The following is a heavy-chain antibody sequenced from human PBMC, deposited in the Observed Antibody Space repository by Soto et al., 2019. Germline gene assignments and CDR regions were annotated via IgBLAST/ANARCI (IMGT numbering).Heavy chain of an antibody. CDR2: ITSDSSTI. V-gene: IGHV3-48*02. CDR1: GFTFSSYS. Sequence: EVQLVESGGGLVQPGGCLRLSCAAAGFTFSSYSINWVRQAAGKGLEWVSYITSDSSTISYADSVKGRFTVSRDNAKNSLYRQMTSLRDEDTAVYYCARVGRGVYGMDVWGQGTAVTVSS. J-gene: IGHJ6*02. CDR3: ARVGRGVYGMDV. D-gene: IGHD2-8*01.